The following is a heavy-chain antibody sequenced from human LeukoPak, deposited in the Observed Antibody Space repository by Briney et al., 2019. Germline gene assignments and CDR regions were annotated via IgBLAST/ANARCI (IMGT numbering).Heavy chain of an antibody. CDR3: ARVAPAMVTWTASTEN. J-gene: IGHJ4*02. Sequence: ASVKVSCKASGYTFTGYYMHWVRQAPGQGLEWMGWINPNSGGTNYAQKFQGRVTMTRDTSISTAYMELSRLRSDDTAVYYCARVAPAMVTWTASTENWGQGTLVTVSS. CDR2: INPNSGGT. V-gene: IGHV1-2*02. CDR1: GYTFTGYY. D-gene: IGHD5-18*01.